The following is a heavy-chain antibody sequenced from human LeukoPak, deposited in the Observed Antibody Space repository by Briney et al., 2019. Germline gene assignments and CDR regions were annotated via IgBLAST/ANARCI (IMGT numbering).Heavy chain of an antibody. V-gene: IGHV3-53*01. J-gene: IGHJ3*02. Sequence: GGSLRLSCAASGFTVSSNYMSWVRQAPGKGLEWVSVIYSGGSTYCADSVKGRFTISRDNSKNTLYLQMNSLRAEDTAVYYCARSRYCSGGSCFYAFDIWGQGTMVTVSS. CDR3: ARSRYCSGGSCFYAFDI. CDR1: GFTVSSNY. CDR2: IYSGGST. D-gene: IGHD2-15*01.